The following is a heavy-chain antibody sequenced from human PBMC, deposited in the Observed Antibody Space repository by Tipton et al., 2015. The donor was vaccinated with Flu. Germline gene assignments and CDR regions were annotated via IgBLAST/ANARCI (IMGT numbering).Heavy chain of an antibody. CDR3: AGDSPRSYGYGGGYYYGMDV. V-gene: IGHV5-51*01. J-gene: IGHJ6*02. CDR2: IYPGDSDT. D-gene: IGHD5-18*01. CDR1: GYSFTSYW. Sequence: QLVQSGAEVKKPGESLKISCKGSGYSFTSYWIGWVRQMPGKGLEWMGIIYPGDSDTRYSPSFQGQVTISADKSISTAYLQWSSLKASDTAMYYCAGDSPRSYGYGGGYYYGMDVWGQGATVTVSS.